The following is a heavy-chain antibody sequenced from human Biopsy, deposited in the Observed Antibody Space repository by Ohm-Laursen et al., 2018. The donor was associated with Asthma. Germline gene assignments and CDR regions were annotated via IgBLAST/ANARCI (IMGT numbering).Heavy chain of an antibody. D-gene: IGHD1-1*01. CDR2: TSKDASTQ. V-gene: IGHV3-30*01. CDR3: VRDGTDDAFDI. CDR1: GFAVSRDH. Sequence: SLRLSCTASGFAVSRDHMFWVRQAPGKGLEWVGVTSKDASTQDYADSVKGRFTMARDNSKNTLDLQMNSLREEDTAVYYCVRDGTDDAFDIWGQGTVVSVSS. J-gene: IGHJ3*02.